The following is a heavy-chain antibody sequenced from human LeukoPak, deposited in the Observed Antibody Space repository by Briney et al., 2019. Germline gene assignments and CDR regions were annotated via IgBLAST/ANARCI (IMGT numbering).Heavy chain of an antibody. Sequence: ASVKVSCKASGYTFTSYGISWVRQAPGQGLEWMGWINTNTGNPTYAQGFTGRFVFSLDTSVSTAYLQISSLKAEDTAVYYCARGWGSSWSHQVYWGQGTLVTVSS. CDR1: GYTFTSYG. D-gene: IGHD6-13*01. V-gene: IGHV7-4-1*02. J-gene: IGHJ4*02. CDR2: INTNTGNP. CDR3: ARGWGSSWSHQVY.